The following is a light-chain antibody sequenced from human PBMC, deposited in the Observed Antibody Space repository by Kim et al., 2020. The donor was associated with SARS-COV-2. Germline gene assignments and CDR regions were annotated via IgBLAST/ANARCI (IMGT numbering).Light chain of an antibody. V-gene: IGLV4-69*01. Sequence: SVKLTCTLTSGHSSYAIAWHQQQPEKGPRFLMKLDSDGSHSKADGIPNRFSGSSSGTERYLSISSLQSDDEADYYCQTWGSGMGVFGGGTQLTVL. CDR2: LDSDGSH. CDR1: SGHSSYA. J-gene: IGLJ3*02. CDR3: QTWGSGMGV.